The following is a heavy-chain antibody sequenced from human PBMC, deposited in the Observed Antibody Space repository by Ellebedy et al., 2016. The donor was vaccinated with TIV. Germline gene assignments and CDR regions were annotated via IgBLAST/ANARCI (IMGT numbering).Heavy chain of an antibody. J-gene: IGHJ4*02. CDR3: ARDSGSYPFDY. V-gene: IGHV3-74*01. CDR2: LSSDHKVA. Sequence: GESLKISCAASGFIFDDYAMHWVRQAPGKGLVWVSRLSSDHKVAGYADSVKGRFTISRDNARNTLYLQMDSLRDEDTAVYYCARDSGSYPFDYWGLGALVTVSS. D-gene: IGHD3-16*02. CDR1: GFIFDDYA.